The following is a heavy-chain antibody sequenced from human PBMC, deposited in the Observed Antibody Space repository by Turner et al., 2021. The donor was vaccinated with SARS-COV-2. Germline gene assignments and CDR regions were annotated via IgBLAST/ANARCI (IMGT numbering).Heavy chain of an antibody. V-gene: IGHV1-69*18. D-gene: IGHD3-3*01. CDR3: ARDFWSGDHTVGFDY. J-gene: IGHJ4*02. CDR2: IIPILRKT. CDR1: GGTFSSCA. Sequence: QVQLVQSGAEVKTPGSSVKVSCRFFGGTFSSCAFTWVRQAPGQGREWMGTIIPILRKTNHAQAFQDRFTLTADESTIKIYMELSSLTSEDTAMYYCARDFWSGDHTVGFDYWGQGSMITVSS.